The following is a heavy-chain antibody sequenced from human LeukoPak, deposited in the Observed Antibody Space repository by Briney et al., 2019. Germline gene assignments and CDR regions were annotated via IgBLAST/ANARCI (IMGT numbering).Heavy chain of an antibody. CDR2: INPNSGGT. V-gene: IGHV1-2*02. J-gene: IGHJ3*02. D-gene: IGHD5-18*01. CDR1: GYTFTGYY. CDR3: ARDSGGQLRIHAFDI. Sequence: GASVKLSCKASGYTFTGYYMHWVRQAPGQGLEWMGWINPNSGGTNYAQKFQGRVTMTRDTSISTAYMELSRLRSDDTAVYYCARDSGGQLRIHAFDIWGQGTMVTVSS.